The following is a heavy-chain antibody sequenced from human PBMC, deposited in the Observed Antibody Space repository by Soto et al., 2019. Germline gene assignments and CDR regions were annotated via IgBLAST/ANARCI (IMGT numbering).Heavy chain of an antibody. J-gene: IGHJ6*03. CDR3: ARLWEGITIFGVVNRYYYYYMDV. Sequence: QVQLQESGPGLVKPSETLSLTCTVSGGPISSYYWSWIRQPPGKGLEWIGYIYYSGSTNYNPSLKSRVTISVDTSKNQFSLKLSSVTAADTAVYYCARLWEGITIFGVVNRYYYYYMDVWGKGTTVTVSS. D-gene: IGHD3-3*01. CDR2: IYYSGST. V-gene: IGHV4-59*08. CDR1: GGPISSYY.